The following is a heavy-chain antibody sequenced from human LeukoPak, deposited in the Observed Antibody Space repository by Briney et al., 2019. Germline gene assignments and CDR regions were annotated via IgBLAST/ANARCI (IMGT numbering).Heavy chain of an antibody. D-gene: IGHD6-13*01. CDR3: TSQLQLLTFFDY. CDR1: GFSFSDSS. Sequence: GGSLRLSCAASGFSFSDSSLNWVRQAPGKGLEWVGFIRSEAYGGTTQYAASVKGRFTISRDDSKSIAYLQMNSLKTEDTAVYYCTSQLQLLTFFDYWGQGTLVTVSS. J-gene: IGHJ4*02. CDR2: IRSEAYGGTT. V-gene: IGHV3-49*04.